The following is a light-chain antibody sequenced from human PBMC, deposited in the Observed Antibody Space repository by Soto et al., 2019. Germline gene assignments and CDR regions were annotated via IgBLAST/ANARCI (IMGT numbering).Light chain of an antibody. Sequence: EIVMTQSPGTLSVSPGERATLACRASQSVRSKLAWYQQKPGQAPRLLIYDASTRATGIPARFSGSGYGTEFTLTITSLQSEDFADYYCQQYNNRPPITFGQGTRLEIK. CDR2: DAS. V-gene: IGKV3-15*01. J-gene: IGKJ5*01. CDR1: QSVRSK. CDR3: QQYNNRPPIT.